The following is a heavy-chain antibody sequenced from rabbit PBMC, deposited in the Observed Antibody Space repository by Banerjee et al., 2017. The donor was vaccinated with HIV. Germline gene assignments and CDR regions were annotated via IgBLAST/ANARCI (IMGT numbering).Heavy chain of an antibody. J-gene: IGHJ4*01. D-gene: IGHD4-2*01. CDR3: VRDIGSTSDL. CDR2: INTSSGST. CDR1: GFSFSNRYV. V-gene: IGHV1S40*01. Sequence: QSLEESGGDLVKPEGSLTLTCTASGFSFSNRYVMCWVHQAPGKGLEWIACINTSSGSTWYASWAKGRFTISKTSPTTVTLQMTSLTAADTATYFCVRDIGSTSDLWGPGTSSPS.